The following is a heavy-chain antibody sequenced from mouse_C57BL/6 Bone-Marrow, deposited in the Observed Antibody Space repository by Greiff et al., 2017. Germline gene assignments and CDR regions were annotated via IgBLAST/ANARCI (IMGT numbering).Heavy chain of an antibody. CDR3: ARGDDGYQGVFDY. CDR1: GYSITSGYY. V-gene: IGHV3-6*01. J-gene: IGHJ2*01. Sequence: VQLQQSGPGLVKPSQSLSLTCSVTGYSITSGYYWNWIRQFPGNKLEWMGYISYDGSNNYNPSLKNRISITRDTSKNQFFLKLNSVTTEDTATYYCARGDDGYQGVFDYWGQGTTLTVSS. CDR2: ISYDGSN. D-gene: IGHD2-3*01.